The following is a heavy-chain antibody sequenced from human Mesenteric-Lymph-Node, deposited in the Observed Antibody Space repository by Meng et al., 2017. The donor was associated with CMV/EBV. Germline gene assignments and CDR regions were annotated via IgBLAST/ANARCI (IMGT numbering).Heavy chain of an antibody. CDR2: INHSGST. Sequence: SETLSLTCAVYGGSFSGYYWSWIRQPPGKGLEWIGEINHSGSTNYNPSLKSRVTISVDTSKNSLYLQMNSLRAEDTAVYYCARILGHCSSTSCYDFVQYYYYGLDVWGQGTTVTVSS. D-gene: IGHD2-2*01. CDR3: ARILGHCSSTSCYDFVQYYYYGLDV. V-gene: IGHV4-34*01. CDR1: GGSFSGYY. J-gene: IGHJ6*02.